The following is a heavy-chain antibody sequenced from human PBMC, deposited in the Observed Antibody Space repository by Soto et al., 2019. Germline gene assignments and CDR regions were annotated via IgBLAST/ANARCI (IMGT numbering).Heavy chain of an antibody. D-gene: IGHD6-19*01. CDR3: ARVGGNHDY. Sequence: ASVTVSCKASGYIFAGYYMRWVRQAPGQELEWMGGIIPIFGTANYAQKFQGRVTITADESTSTAYMELSSLRSEDTAVYYCARVGGNHDYWGQGTLVTVSS. CDR1: GYIFAGYY. V-gene: IGHV1-69*13. J-gene: IGHJ4*02. CDR2: IIPIFGTA.